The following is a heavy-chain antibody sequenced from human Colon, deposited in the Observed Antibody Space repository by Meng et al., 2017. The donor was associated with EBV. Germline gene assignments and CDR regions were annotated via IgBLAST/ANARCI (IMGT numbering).Heavy chain of an antibody. D-gene: IGHD2-2*01. CDR1: GGSNSSGGYY. V-gene: IGHV4-31*03. J-gene: IGHJ4*02. Sequence: QRSDAGPDLVKPSQTLSVTCTVSGGSNSSGGYYWGWIRQHPGKGLEWIGYIYYSGSTYYNPSFKSRVTILVDTSNNHFSLKLSYVTAADTAVYYCARVRVIPAAVGFDYWGQGTLVTVSS. CDR3: ARVRVIPAAVGFDY. CDR2: IYYSGST.